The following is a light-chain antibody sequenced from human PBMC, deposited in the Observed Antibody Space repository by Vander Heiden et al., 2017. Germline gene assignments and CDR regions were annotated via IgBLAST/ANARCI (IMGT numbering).Light chain of an antibody. CDR3: QKDDSAPHT. CDR2: AAS. Sequence: DIQMTQSPSSLSASVGDRVTITCRASQGIRNFLAWYQQKPGKVPKLLIYAASTLQSGVPSRFSGSGSGTDFSLTISGLQPEDVATYYCQKDDSAPHTFGQGTKVDIK. J-gene: IGKJ3*01. CDR1: QGIRNF. V-gene: IGKV1-27*01.